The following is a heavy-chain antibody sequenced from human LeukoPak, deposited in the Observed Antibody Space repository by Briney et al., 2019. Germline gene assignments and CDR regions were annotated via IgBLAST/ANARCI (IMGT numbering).Heavy chain of an antibody. D-gene: IGHD1-20*01. Sequence: GESLKISCKDSGYSFTSSWIGWVRQMPGKGLEWMGIIYPGDSDTRYSPSFQGQVTISADKSISAAYLQWSSLKASDTAVYYCARGGQNNWVYFDYWGQGTLVTVSS. J-gene: IGHJ4*02. CDR1: GYSFTSSW. V-gene: IGHV5-51*01. CDR3: ARGGQNNWVYFDY. CDR2: IYPGDSDT.